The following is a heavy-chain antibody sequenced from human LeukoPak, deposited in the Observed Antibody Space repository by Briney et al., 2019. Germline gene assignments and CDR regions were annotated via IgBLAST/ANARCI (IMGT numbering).Heavy chain of an antibody. CDR3: ARVGGRYAFDI. CDR1: GFTFSSYE. J-gene: IGHJ3*02. D-gene: IGHD1-1*01. Sequence: PGGSLRLSCAASGFTFSSYEMNWVRQAPGKGLEWVSYISSSGSTIYYADSVKGRFTISRDNAKNSLYLQMNSLRAEDTAVYYCARVGGRYAFDIWGQGTMATVSS. CDR2: ISSSGSTI. V-gene: IGHV3-48*03.